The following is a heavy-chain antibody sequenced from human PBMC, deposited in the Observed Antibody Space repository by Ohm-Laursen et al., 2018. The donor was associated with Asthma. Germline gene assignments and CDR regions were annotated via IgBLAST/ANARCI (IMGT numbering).Heavy chain of an antibody. Sequence: SLRLSCAASGFTFSDYFMHWVRQGPGQGLVWISHIFPDGRHTNYADSVKGRFTISRDDAKNTLYLQMNSLRADDTAVYYCVRGSLEGLQWGQGTLVTVSS. CDR2: IFPDGRHT. CDR1: GFTFSDYF. CDR3: VRGSLEGLQ. V-gene: IGHV3-74*01. D-gene: IGHD5-24*01. J-gene: IGHJ4*02.